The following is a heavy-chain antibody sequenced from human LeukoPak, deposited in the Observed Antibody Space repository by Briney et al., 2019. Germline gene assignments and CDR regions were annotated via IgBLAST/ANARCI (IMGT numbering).Heavy chain of an antibody. J-gene: IGHJ4*02. V-gene: IGHV3-21*01. Sequence: GGSLRLSCVASGFTFSSYSVNWVRQAPGKGLEWVSSISSRSSYIYYADSVKGRFTISRDNAKNSLYLQMNSLRAEDTAVYYCAREGGGIAAGVYYFDYWGQGTLVTVSS. D-gene: IGHD6-13*01. CDR1: GFTFSSYS. CDR2: ISSRSSYI. CDR3: AREGGGIAAGVYYFDY.